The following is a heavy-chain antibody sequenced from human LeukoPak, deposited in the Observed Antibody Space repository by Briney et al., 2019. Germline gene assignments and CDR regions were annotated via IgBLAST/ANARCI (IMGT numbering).Heavy chain of an antibody. Sequence: GGSLRLSCAASRFTFNSYWMSWVRPAPGEGLEWVANIKQDGSEGYYVDCVKGRFTISRDNAKNSLYLQMTSLRAEDKAVYYCARGGRGWYGWCDPWGQGTLVTVSS. CDR3: ARGGRGWYGWCDP. V-gene: IGHV3-7*01. CDR2: IKQDGSEG. D-gene: IGHD6-19*01. CDR1: RFTFNSYW. J-gene: IGHJ5*02.